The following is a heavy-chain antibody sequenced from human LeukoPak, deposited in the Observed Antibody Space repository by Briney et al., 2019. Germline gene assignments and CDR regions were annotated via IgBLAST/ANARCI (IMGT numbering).Heavy chain of an antibody. J-gene: IGHJ6*03. CDR3: ATRVVPAAGTKYYYYYYTDV. CDR2: IYNSGST. V-gene: IGHV4-59*01. D-gene: IGHD2-2*01. Sequence: SETLSLTCTVSGGSISSYYWSWIRQPPGNGLEWIGYIYNSGSTNYNPSLKSRVTISVDTSKNQFSLKLSSVTAADTAVYYCATRVVPAAGTKYYYYYYTDVWGKGTTVTVSS. CDR1: GGSISSYY.